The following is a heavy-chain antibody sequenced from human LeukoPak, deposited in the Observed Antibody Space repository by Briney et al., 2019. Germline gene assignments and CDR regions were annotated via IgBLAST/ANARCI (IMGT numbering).Heavy chain of an antibody. D-gene: IGHD6-19*01. Sequence: PSETLSLTCAVYGGSFSDYYWTWIRQPPGKGLEWIGEINHRGSTHYNPSLKSRGTISVDTSKKQFSLKLSSVTAADTAVYYCATYSTGFDIWGQGTVVTVSS. CDR2: INHRGST. CDR1: GGSFSDYY. V-gene: IGHV4-34*01. J-gene: IGHJ3*02. CDR3: ATYSTGFDI.